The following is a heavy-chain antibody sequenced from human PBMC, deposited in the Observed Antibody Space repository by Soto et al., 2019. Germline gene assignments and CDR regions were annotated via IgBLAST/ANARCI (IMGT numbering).Heavy chain of an antibody. D-gene: IGHD3-3*01. Sequence: EVQLLESGGGLVQPGGSLRLSCAASGFTFSSYAMSWVRQAPGKGLEWVSAISGSGGSTYYADSVKGRFTISRDSPKHPLYLQMNSLRAEDTAVYYCAVTQELLYYDCWSGYEIFDYWGQGTLVTVSS. CDR2: ISGSGGST. V-gene: IGHV3-23*01. CDR3: AVTQELLYYDCWSGYEIFDY. CDR1: GFTFSSYA. J-gene: IGHJ4*02.